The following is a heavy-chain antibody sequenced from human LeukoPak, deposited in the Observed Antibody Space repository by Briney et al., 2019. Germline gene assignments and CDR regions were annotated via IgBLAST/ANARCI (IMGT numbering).Heavy chain of an antibody. CDR2: IFPSGGEI. CDR3: AKFRKPMALVDAFDT. J-gene: IGHJ3*02. Sequence: LSGGSLRLSCAASGFTFSTFAMIWVRQPPGKGLEWVSSIFPSGGEIHYADSVRGRFTISRDNSKSTLSLQMNSLRAEDTAVYYCAKFRKPMALVDAFDTWGQGIMVSVSS. CDR1: GFTFSTFA. D-gene: IGHD1-14*01. V-gene: IGHV3-23*01.